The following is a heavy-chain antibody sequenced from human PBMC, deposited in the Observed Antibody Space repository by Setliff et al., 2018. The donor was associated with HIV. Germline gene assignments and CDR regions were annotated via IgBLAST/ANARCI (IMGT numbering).Heavy chain of an antibody. D-gene: IGHD2-21*02. J-gene: IGHJ4*02. Sequence: LSLTCIVSGVSTSSSSYYWGWIRQAPGKGLEWVSSISPSSVYLNYADSMKGRVTISRDNAKNSLYLQMNSLRAEDTAVYYCARIALPHCGGDCYDPFDLWGPGTLVTVSS. V-gene: IGHV3-21*06. CDR2: ISPSSVYL. CDR3: ARIALPHCGGDCYDPFDL. CDR1: GVSTSSSS.